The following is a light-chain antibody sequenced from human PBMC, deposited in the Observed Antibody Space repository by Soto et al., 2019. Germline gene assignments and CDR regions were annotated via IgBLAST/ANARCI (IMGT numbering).Light chain of an antibody. J-gene: IGKJ4*01. V-gene: IGKV3-11*01. CDR1: QSVSSY. Sequence: EILLTQSPATLSLSPGEGATLSCRASQSVSSYLAWYQHKPGQAPRLLIYDASNRATGIPARFSGSGSGTDFTLTISSLEPEDFAVYYCQQRSNWPLTFGGGTKVEIK. CDR2: DAS. CDR3: QQRSNWPLT.